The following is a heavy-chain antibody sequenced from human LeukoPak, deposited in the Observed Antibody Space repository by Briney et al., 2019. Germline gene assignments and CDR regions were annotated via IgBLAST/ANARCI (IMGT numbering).Heavy chain of an antibody. Sequence: GASVKVSCKASGYTFTDYYMHWVRQAPGQGIEWMGWINPNSGGTNYAQKFQGRVTMTRDTSISTAFMELSRLRSDDTAVYYCARHRHCSSTSCYGGLDYWGQGTLVTVSS. CDR3: ARHRHCSSTSCYGGLDY. D-gene: IGHD2-2*01. CDR1: GYTFTDYY. CDR2: INPNSGGT. J-gene: IGHJ4*02. V-gene: IGHV1-2*02.